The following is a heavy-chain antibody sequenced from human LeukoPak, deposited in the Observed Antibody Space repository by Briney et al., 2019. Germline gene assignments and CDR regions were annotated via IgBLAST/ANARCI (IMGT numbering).Heavy chain of an antibody. V-gene: IGHV4-4*07. CDR1: GGSLSSYY. Sequence: SETLSLTCTVSGGSLSSYYWSWIRQPAGKGLEWIGRTYTSESTNYNPSLKSRVTMSVDTSKNQFSLKLTSVTAADTAVYYCARASDSCSGGSCYPDAFDIWGQGTMVTVSS. CDR3: ARASDSCSGGSCYPDAFDI. CDR2: TYTSEST. J-gene: IGHJ3*02. D-gene: IGHD2-15*01.